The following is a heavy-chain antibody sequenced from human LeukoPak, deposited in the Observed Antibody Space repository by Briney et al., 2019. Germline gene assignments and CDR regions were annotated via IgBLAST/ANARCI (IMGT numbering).Heavy chain of an antibody. D-gene: IGHD3-9*01. J-gene: IGHJ4*02. V-gene: IGHV1-8*01. Sequence: ASVKVSCKASGYSFSNNDINWVRQTTGQGLEWMGWMSPNSGNTGYAQKFQGRITMTKNTSISTAYMELSSLRSEDTAVYYCARGGDILTGDYWGQGTLVTVSS. CDR3: ARGGDILTGDY. CDR2: MSPNSGNT. CDR1: GYSFSNND.